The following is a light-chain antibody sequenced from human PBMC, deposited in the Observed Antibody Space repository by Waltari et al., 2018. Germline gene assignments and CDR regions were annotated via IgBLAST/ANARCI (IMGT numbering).Light chain of an antibody. J-gene: IGKJ1*01. CDR3: QQFSAFPWT. V-gene: IGKV1-13*02. Sequence: AIPLTQSPSSLSASVGDRVTITCRARQGVSTTLAWYQQRPGKPPVFVIRDADTWVDGGPPRFSGSGSGTDFTLIINSLQPEDSATYFCQQFSAFPWTFGQGTKVEI. CDR1: QGVSTT. CDR2: DAD.